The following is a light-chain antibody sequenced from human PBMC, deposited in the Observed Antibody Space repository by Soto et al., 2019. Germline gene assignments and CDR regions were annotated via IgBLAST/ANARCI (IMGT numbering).Light chain of an antibody. Sequence: DIQMTQAPPSLSSSVGDRVTITCKASQDITNYLNWYQQKPGKAPKLLIYDASNLETGVPSRFSGSGSGTDFTFTINSLQPEDTATYYCQQYDNLPLTFGGGTKVEIK. CDR2: DAS. CDR1: QDITNY. CDR3: QQYDNLPLT. V-gene: IGKV1-33*01. J-gene: IGKJ4*01.